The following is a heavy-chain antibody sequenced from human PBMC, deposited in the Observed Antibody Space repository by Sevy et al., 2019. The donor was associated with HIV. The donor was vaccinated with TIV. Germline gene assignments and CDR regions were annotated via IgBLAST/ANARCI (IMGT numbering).Heavy chain of an antibody. CDR1: GFTFREYS. Sequence: GGSLRLSCVGSGFTFREYSMNWVRQAPGKGLEWVSYISGSSTTIEHADPGKGRFSISRDNADNSVFLQMNRLRVEDTAVYYCARSLAAAENWFDPWGQGTLVTVSS. CDR3: ARSLAAAENWFDP. J-gene: IGHJ5*02. V-gene: IGHV3-48*01. D-gene: IGHD6-13*01. CDR2: ISGSSTTI.